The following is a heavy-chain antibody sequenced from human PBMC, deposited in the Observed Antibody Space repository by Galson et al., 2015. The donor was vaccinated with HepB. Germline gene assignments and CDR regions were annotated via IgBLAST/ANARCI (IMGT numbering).Heavy chain of an antibody. Sequence: SLRLSCAASGFTFSSYAMHWVRQAPGKGLEGVAFISCDERNKNYGDSLKGRFTISRDNSKNTVYLQMNNLGTEDTAVYYCAREMVSTTRTGFHYYHYGMDVWGQGTTVTVSS. CDR2: ISCDERNK. CDR1: GFTFSSYA. CDR3: AREMVSTTRTGFHYYHYGMDV. V-gene: IGHV3-30*04. J-gene: IGHJ6*02. D-gene: IGHD5/OR15-5a*01.